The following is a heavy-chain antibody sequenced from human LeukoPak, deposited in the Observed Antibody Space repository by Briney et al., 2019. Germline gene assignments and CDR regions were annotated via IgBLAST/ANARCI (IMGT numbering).Heavy chain of an antibody. CDR2: ISYDGSNK. D-gene: IGHD6-19*01. J-gene: IGHJ4*02. V-gene: IGHV3-30*18. CDR3: AKSRANSSSGTFDY. CDR1: GFIFNDYG. Sequence: GGSLRLSCAASGFIFNDYGMHWVRQAPGKGLEWVAVISYDGSNKYYADSVKGRFTISRDNSKNTLYLQMNSLRAEDTAVYYCAKSRANSSSGTFDYWGQGTLVTVSS.